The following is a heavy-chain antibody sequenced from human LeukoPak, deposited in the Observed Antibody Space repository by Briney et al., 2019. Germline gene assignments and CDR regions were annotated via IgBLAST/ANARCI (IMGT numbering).Heavy chain of an antibody. CDR2: IWYDGTYK. CDR3: AKDRMGATYVLDS. Sequence: GGSLRLSCAASGFTFSSNGMHWVRQTPGKGLEWVAVIWYDGTYKYYADSVKGRFTISRDNSKKTLYLQMNRLRAEDTAVFYCAKDRMGATYVLDSWGQGTLVTVSS. J-gene: IGHJ4*02. CDR1: GFTFSSNG. D-gene: IGHD1-26*01. V-gene: IGHV3-33*06.